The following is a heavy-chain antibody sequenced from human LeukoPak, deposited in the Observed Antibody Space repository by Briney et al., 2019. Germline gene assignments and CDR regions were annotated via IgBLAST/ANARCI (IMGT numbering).Heavy chain of an antibody. Sequence: GASVKVSCKASGYTFTNYGISWVRQAPGQGLEWMGWISAYNGDTNYAQKLQGRVTMTTDTSTSTAYIELRSQRSDDTAIYYCAVRNTSSWSPFDFWGQGTLVTVSS. CDR1: GYTFTNYG. D-gene: IGHD6-13*01. V-gene: IGHV1-18*01. CDR3: AVRNTSSWSPFDF. J-gene: IGHJ4*02. CDR2: ISAYNGDT.